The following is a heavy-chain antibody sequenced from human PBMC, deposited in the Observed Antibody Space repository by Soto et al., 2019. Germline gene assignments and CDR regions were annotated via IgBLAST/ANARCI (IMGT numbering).Heavy chain of an antibody. CDR1: GYTFSNYG. Sequence: QVHLVQSGAEVKKSGASVKVSCTTSGYTFSNYGISWVRQAPGQGLEWMGWINPYDGNTNYAQKFQGRVAMTTDTSTSTAYMEVKSLTSNDTAVYYCVTPGTGDYWGQGTLVSVSS. CDR2: INPYDGNT. CDR3: VTPGTGDY. J-gene: IGHJ4*02. D-gene: IGHD1-1*01. V-gene: IGHV1-18*04.